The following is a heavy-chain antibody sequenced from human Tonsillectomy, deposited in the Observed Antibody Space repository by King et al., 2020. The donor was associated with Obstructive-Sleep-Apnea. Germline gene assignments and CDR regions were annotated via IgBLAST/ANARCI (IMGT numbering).Heavy chain of an antibody. CDR3: ARDCGTAATNRFDP. Sequence: VQLVESGAEVKKPGASVKVSWKASGYTFTSYGTSWVRQAPGPWLEWMEWISAYNGNTKYTQKRQGIVTITTDTSTSPAYIEPRSLRSDDTAVYYCARDCGTAATNRFDPWGQGTLVTVSS. CDR2: ISAYNGNT. D-gene: IGHD1/OR15-1a*01. J-gene: IGHJ5*02. V-gene: IGHV1-18*04. CDR1: GYTFTSYG.